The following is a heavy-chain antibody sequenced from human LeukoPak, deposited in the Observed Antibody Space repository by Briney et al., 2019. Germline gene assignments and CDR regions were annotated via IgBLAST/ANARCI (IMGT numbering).Heavy chain of an antibody. CDR1: VYTFTSYG. Sequence: ASVKVSCKASVYTFTSYGISWVRQAPGQGLEWMGWISAYNGNTNYAQKLQGRVTMTTDTSTSTAYMELRSLRSDDTAVYYCARDLRITFGGVIVMGYWGQGTLVTVSS. D-gene: IGHD3-16*02. V-gene: IGHV1-18*01. CDR3: ARDLRITFGGVIVMGY. CDR2: ISAYNGNT. J-gene: IGHJ4*02.